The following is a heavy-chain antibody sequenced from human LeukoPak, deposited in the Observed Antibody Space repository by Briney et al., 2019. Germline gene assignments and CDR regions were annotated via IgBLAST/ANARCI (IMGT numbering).Heavy chain of an antibody. CDR2: IIPIFGTA. CDR1: GGTFSSYA. V-gene: IGHV1-69*13. J-gene: IGHJ5*02. CDR3: AREARLELARAKNWFDP. D-gene: IGHD1-7*01. Sequence: GASVKVSCKASGGTFSSYAISWVRQAPGQGLEWMGGIIPIFGTANYAQKFQGRVTVTADESTSTAYMELSSLRSEDTAVYYCAREARLELARAKNWFDPWGQGTLVTVSS.